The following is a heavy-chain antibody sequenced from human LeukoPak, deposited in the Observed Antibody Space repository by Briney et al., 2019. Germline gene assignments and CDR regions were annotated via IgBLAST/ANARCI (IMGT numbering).Heavy chain of an antibody. CDR2: INHSGST. V-gene: IGHV4-34*01. Sequence: PSETLSLTCAVYGGSFSGYYWSWIRQPPGKGLEWIGEINHSGSTNYNPSLKSRVTISVDTSKNQFSLKLSSVTAADTAVYYCARDKAAAGYYYYYYGMDVWGQGTTVTVSS. D-gene: IGHD6-13*01. CDR3: ARDKAAAGYYYYYYGMDV. J-gene: IGHJ6*02. CDR1: GGSFSGYY.